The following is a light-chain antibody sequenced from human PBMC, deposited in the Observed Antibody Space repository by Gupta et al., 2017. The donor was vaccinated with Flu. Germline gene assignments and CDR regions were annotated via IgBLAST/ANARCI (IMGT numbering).Light chain of an antibody. CDR3: QAGDSGPVA. CDR1: KVEEKY. J-gene: IGLJ2*01. Sequence: SSELTQPSSVSVSPGQAATIPCSGLKVEEKYTCWYRQKPGQSPLLVIFEDRKRPAGMPGRFAGYGSGTTATLTIGGTQAGDEDDYYCQAGDSGPVAFGGGTKLTVL. V-gene: IGLV3-1*01. CDR2: EDR.